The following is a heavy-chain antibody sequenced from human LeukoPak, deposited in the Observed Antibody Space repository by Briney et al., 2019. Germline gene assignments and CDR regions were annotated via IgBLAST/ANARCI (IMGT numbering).Heavy chain of an antibody. CDR2: IYWDDDK. Sequence: SGPTLVNPDRPSRCTFSGFSLSTNEVGVGWIRQPPGKALEWLALIYWDDDKRYSPSLKSRLTITKDTSKTQVVLTMTNMDPVDTATYYCAHRLGAYPYNYWGQGTLVTVSS. CDR1: GFSLSTNEVG. D-gene: IGHD1-26*01. V-gene: IGHV2-5*02. CDR3: AHRLGAYPYNY. J-gene: IGHJ4*02.